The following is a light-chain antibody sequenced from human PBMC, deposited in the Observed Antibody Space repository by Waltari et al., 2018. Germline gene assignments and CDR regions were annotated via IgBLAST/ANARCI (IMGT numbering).Light chain of an antibody. CDR1: SSDIGGYNY. J-gene: IGLJ2*01. V-gene: IGLV2-14*01. Sequence: HSALTQPASVSGSPGQSVTIPCTGPSSDIGGYNYVSWYQQPPGKAPKLMIYGVSHRPSGVSNRFSGSKSGNTASLTISWLQAEDEADYYCSSYTSGSTVFGGGTKLTVL. CDR2: GVS. CDR3: SSYTSGSTV.